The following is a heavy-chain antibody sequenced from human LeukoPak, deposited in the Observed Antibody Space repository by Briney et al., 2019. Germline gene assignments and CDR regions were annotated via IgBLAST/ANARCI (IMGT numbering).Heavy chain of an antibody. V-gene: IGHV4-38-2*02. J-gene: IGHJ4*02. Sequence: KPSETLSLTCTVPGYSISSGYYWGWIRQPPGKGLEWIGSIYHSGSTYYNPSLKSRVTISVDTSKNQFSLKLSSVTAADTAVFYCARVYNWNSEVDYWGQGTLVTVSS. CDR1: GYSISSGYY. CDR2: IYHSGST. D-gene: IGHD1-7*01. CDR3: ARVYNWNSEVDY.